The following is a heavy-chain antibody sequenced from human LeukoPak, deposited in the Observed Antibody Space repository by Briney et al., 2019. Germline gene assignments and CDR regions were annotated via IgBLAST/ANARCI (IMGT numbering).Heavy chain of an antibody. CDR2: IKSKTDGGTT. V-gene: IGHV3-15*01. CDR1: GFTVSNAW. CDR3: ATGLWGITMVRGVIGY. J-gene: IGHJ4*02. Sequence: GGSLRLSCAASGFTVSNAWMSWVRQAPGKGLEWGGRIKSKTDGGTTDYAAPVKGRYTISRDDSKNTLYVQMNSLKTEDTAVYYCATGLWGITMVRGVIGYWGQGTLVTVSS. D-gene: IGHD3-10*01.